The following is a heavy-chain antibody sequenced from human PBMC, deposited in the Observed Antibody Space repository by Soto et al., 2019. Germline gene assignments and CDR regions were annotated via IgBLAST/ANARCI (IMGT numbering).Heavy chain of an antibody. V-gene: IGHV3-30*18. CDR1: GFTFSDSG. Sequence: QVQLVESGGGVVQPGRSLRLSCVASGFTFSDSGFHWVRQAPGKGLEWVALISFDGNTENSADSVKGRFTISRDNSKNTLYLQMNRLRPDDKGVYYCAKDFYMYLTGGLDVWGQGTTVTVSS. D-gene: IGHD2-8*01. J-gene: IGHJ6*02. CDR2: ISFDGNTE. CDR3: AKDFYMYLTGGLDV.